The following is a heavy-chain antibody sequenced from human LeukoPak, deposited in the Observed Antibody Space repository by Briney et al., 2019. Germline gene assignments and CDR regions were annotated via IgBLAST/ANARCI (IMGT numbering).Heavy chain of an antibody. V-gene: IGHV4-59*01. J-gene: IGHJ4*02. Sequence: PSETLSLTCTVSGGSISGYYWSWIRQPPGKGLEWIGYIYYSGSTNYNPSLKSRVTISVDTSKNQFSLKLSSVTAADTAVYYCAKSPQGLRWDLAYWGQGTLVTVSS. CDR2: IYYSGST. CDR1: GGSISGYY. D-gene: IGHD4-23*01. CDR3: AKSPQGLRWDLAY.